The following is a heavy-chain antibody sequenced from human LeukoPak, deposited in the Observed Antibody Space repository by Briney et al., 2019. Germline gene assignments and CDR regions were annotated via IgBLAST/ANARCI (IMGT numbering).Heavy chain of an antibody. V-gene: IGHV4-38-2*02. CDR2: IYHSGST. CDR3: ARDRDYYDSSGYLNWFDP. Sequence: PSQTLSLTCTVSGGSISSGYYWGWIRQPPGKGLEWIGSIYHSGSTYYNPSLKSRVTISVDTSKNQFSLKLSSVTAADTAVYYCARDRDYYDSSGYLNWFDPWGQGTLVTVSS. CDR1: GGSISSGYY. J-gene: IGHJ5*02. D-gene: IGHD3-22*01.